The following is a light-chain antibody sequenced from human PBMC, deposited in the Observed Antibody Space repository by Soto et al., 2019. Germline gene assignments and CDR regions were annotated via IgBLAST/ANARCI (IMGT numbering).Light chain of an antibody. CDR3: MQGTHWPFT. CDR2: KVS. J-gene: IGKJ2*01. Sequence: DAVMTQSPVSLPVTLGQPAAISCRSSQGLVFRNGDTFLNWFHQRPGQSPRRLIYKVSNRDSGVPDRFSDSGSGTDFTLRISRVEAEDVGIYYCMQGTHWPFTFGQGTKLEIK. CDR1: QGLVFRNGDTF. V-gene: IGKV2-30*01.